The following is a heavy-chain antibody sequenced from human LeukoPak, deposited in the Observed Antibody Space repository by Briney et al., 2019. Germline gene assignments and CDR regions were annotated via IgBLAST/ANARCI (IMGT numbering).Heavy chain of an antibody. CDR3: AYRPPGDESFDI. V-gene: IGHV1-24*01. CDR2: SDPEDGET. D-gene: IGHD3-16*01. J-gene: IGHJ3*02. Sequence: ASVKVSCKVSGHTLSGLAMHWVRQATGKGLEWMGGSDPEDGETIYAQKLKGRVTMTEDTATDTAYMELRSLRSEDTAVYYCAYRPPGDESFDIWGQGTLVTVSS. CDR1: GHTLSGLA.